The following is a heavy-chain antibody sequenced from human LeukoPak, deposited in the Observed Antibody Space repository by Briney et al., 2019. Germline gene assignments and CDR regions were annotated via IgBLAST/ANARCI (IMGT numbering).Heavy chain of an antibody. V-gene: IGHV3-7*03. J-gene: IGHJ4*02. CDR1: GFTFSGYW. Sequence: GGSLRLSCAASGFTFSGYWMSWVRQAPGKGLEWVANIERDGSDKYYVNSVKGRFTISRDNTKNTLYLQMSSLRVEDTAVYYCARDGRPLDYWGQGTLVTVSS. CDR3: ARDGRPLDY. CDR2: IERDGSDK.